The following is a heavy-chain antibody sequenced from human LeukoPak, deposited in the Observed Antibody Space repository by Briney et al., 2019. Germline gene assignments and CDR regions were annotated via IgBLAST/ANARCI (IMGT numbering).Heavy chain of an antibody. CDR3: AKKYYYDKSRFYRDVADS. Sequence: GSLLLSCAASGFPLSDYAMTWVRQAPGKGLEWVSSIGIGGSTDYKDSVRGRFTISRDNSKNTLYLQMSSLRDEDTPVYYCAKKYYYDKSRFYRDVADSWGLGTLVTVSS. J-gene: IGHJ4*02. D-gene: IGHD3-22*01. CDR1: GFPLSDYA. CDR2: IGIGGST. V-gene: IGHV3-23*01.